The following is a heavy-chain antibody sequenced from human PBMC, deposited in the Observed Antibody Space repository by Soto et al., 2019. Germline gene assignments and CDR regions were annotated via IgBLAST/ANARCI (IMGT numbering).Heavy chain of an antibody. CDR2: VSGNNGAS. J-gene: IGHJ5*01. D-gene: IGHD2-2*01. CDR1: GYTSTDFG. Sequence: ASVKVSCQASGYTSTDFGIGWVRQAPGQGLEWMGWVSGNNGASNPAPKVQGRITMTLDTSTGVSYMALRSLRSDDTAIYYCVRDQKYFRVNGNWFDSWGQGTLVTVSS. CDR3: VRDQKYFRVNGNWFDS. V-gene: IGHV1-18*04.